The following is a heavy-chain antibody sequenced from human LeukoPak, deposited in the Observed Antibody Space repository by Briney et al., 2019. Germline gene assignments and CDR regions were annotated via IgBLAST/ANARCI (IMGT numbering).Heavy chain of an antibody. J-gene: IGHJ4*02. D-gene: IGHD3-10*01. CDR2: FDPEDGET. CDR3: ARGSLWFGELFPGDN. Sequence: ASVKVSCKVSGYTLTELSMHWVRQAPGKGLEWMGGFDPEDGETIYAQKFQGRVTMTEDTSTDTAYMELSSLRSDDTAVYYCARGSLWFGELFPGDNWGQGTLVTVSS. CDR1: GYTLTELS. V-gene: IGHV1-24*01.